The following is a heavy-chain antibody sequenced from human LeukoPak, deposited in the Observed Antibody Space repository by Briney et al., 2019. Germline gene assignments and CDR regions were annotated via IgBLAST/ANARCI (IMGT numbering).Heavy chain of an antibody. CDR2: IYYSGST. Sequence: SETLSLTCTVSGGSVSSGSYYWSWIRQPPGKGLEWIGYIYYSGSTNYNPSLKSRVTISVDMSKNQFSLRLSSVTTADTAVYYCARVPGGGAAANWGQGTMVTVSS. CDR3: ARVPGGGAAAN. V-gene: IGHV4-61*01. CDR1: GGSVSSGSYY. D-gene: IGHD6-25*01. J-gene: IGHJ3*01.